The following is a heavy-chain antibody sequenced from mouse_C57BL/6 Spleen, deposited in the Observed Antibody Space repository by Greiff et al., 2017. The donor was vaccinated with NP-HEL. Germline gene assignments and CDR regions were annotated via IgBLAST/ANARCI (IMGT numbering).Heavy chain of an antibody. J-gene: IGHJ2*01. Sequence: QVQLQQPGAELVKPGASVKMSCKASGYTFTSYWITWVKQRPGQGLEWIGDIYPGSGSTNYNEKFKSKATLTVDTSSSTAYMQLSSLTSEDSAVYYCARPPYYEGIFDYWGQGTTLTVSS. CDR3: ARPPYYEGIFDY. D-gene: IGHD1-1*02. V-gene: IGHV1-55*01. CDR2: IYPGSGST. CDR1: GYTFTSYW.